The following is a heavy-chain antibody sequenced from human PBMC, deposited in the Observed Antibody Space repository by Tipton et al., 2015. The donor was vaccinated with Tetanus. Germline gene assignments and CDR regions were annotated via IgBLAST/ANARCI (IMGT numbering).Heavy chain of an antibody. CDR3: ARGDVSFDI. CDR2: TYYKSRRST. CDR1: GDSVSSNSAV. V-gene: IGHV6-1*01. Sequence: GLVKPSQTLSLTCAISGDSVSSNSAVWNWIRQSPSRGLEWLGRTYYKSRRSTNYAVSVKSRITINPDTSKNQFSLQLTSMTPEDAAVYYCARGDVSFDIWGHGTMVTVSS. J-gene: IGHJ3*02. D-gene: IGHD2-8*01.